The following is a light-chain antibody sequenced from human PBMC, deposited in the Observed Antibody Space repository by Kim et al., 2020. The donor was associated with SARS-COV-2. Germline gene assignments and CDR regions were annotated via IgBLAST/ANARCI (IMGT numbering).Light chain of an antibody. CDR1: SSDVGSYNL. Sequence: QAALTQPASVSGSPGQSITISCTGTSSDVGSYNLVSWYQQHPGKAPKLMIYEVSKRPSRVSNRFSGSKSGNTASLTISGLQAEDEADYYCCSYAGSSTWVFGGGTQLTVL. J-gene: IGLJ3*02. CDR2: EVS. V-gene: IGLV2-23*02. CDR3: CSYAGSSTWV.